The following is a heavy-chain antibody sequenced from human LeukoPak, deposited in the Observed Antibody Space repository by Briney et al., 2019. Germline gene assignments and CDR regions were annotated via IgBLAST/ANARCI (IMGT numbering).Heavy chain of an antibody. CDR1: GGSISSYY. CDR3: ARDFPMVRGVMGFVY. D-gene: IGHD3-10*01. J-gene: IGHJ4*02. V-gene: IGHV4-59*01. CDR2: IYYSGST. Sequence: SETLSLTCTVSGGSISSYYWSWIRQPPGKGLEWIGYIYYSGSTNYNPSLKSRVTISVDTSKNQFSLKLSSVTAADTAVYYCARDFPMVRGVMGFVYWGQGTLVTVSS.